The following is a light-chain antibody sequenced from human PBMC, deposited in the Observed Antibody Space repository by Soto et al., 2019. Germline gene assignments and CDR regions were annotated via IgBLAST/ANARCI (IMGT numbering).Light chain of an antibody. J-gene: IGKJ1*01. CDR2: HAS. CDR3: QQDRSYS. CDR1: QSISNW. Sequence: IHLAHYASTLPPSFRALVTITCRASQSISNWLAWYHQKPGTAPKLLIYHASTLESGVPSRFSGSGSGTEFTLTISGLQPDDFATYYCQQDRSYSFGQGTKVDI. V-gene: IGKV1-5*01.